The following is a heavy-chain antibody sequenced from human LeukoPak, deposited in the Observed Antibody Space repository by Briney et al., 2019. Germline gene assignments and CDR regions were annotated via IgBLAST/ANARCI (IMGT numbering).Heavy chain of an antibody. J-gene: IGHJ6*02. V-gene: IGHV4-59*01. D-gene: IGHD3-9*01. Sequence: SETLSLTCTVSGGSISSYYWSWIRQPPGKGLEWIGYIYYSGSTNYNPSLKSRVTISVDTSKNQFSLKLSSVTAADTAVYYCARDTLQYYDILTGYWNYYYYGMDVWGQGTTVTVSS. CDR2: IYYSGST. CDR3: ARDTLQYYDILTGYWNYYYYGMDV. CDR1: GGSISSYY.